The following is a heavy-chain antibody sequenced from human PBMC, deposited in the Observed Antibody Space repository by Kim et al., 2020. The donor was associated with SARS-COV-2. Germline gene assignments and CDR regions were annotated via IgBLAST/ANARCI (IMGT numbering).Heavy chain of an antibody. J-gene: IGHJ4*02. V-gene: IGHV3-30*01. D-gene: IGHD1-26*01. Sequence: NHDYSDSGKARFTVSIDNSMNTLYLKMDSLRPEDTAVYYCAMQISGVVYWGQGTLVTVSS. CDR3: AMQISGVVY. CDR2: NH.